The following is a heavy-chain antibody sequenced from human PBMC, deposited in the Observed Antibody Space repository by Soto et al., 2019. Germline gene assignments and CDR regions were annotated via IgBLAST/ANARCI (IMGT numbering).Heavy chain of an antibody. CDR2: ISHSGST. D-gene: IGHD3-3*01. Sequence: SETLSLTCTVSGGSIRSYYWSWIRQPPGKGLEWIGYISHSGSTNYNPSLKSRVTISVDTSKNQFSLKLSSVIAADTAVYYCARANVGDFWSGLNYYHYYYMDVWGKGTTVTVSS. CDR1: GGSIRSYY. CDR3: ARANVGDFWSGLNYYHYYYMDV. V-gene: IGHV4-59*01. J-gene: IGHJ6*03.